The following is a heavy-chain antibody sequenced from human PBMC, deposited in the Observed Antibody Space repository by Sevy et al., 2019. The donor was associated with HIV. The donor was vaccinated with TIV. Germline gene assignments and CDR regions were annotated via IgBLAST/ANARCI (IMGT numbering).Heavy chain of an antibody. J-gene: IGHJ6*02. CDR2: IWYDGSNK. Sequence: GGSLRLSCAASGFTFSSYGMHWVRQAPGKGLEWVAVIWYDGSNKYYADSVKGRFTISRDNSKNTLYLQMNSLRAEDTAVYYCARANKRYCSCTSCYGMDVWGQGTTVTVSS. CDR1: GFTFSSYG. D-gene: IGHD2-2*01. CDR3: ARANKRYCSCTSCYGMDV. V-gene: IGHV3-33*01.